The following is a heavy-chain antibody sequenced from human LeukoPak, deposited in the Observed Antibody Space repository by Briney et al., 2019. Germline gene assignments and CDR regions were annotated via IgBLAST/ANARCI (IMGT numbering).Heavy chain of an antibody. V-gene: IGHV4-34*01. CDR1: GGSFSGYY. CDR2: INHSGST. CDR3: ARGDVAVAEYFDY. Sequence: SETLSLTCAVYGGSFSGYYWSWIRQPPGKGLGWIGEINHSGSTNYNPSLKSRVTISVDTSKNQFSLKLSSVTAADTAVYYCARGDVAVAEYFDYWGQGTLVTVSS. D-gene: IGHD6-19*01. J-gene: IGHJ4*02.